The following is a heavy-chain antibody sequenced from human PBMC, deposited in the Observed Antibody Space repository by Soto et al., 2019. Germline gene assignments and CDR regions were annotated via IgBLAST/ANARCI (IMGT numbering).Heavy chain of an antibody. CDR2: INSDGSGT. D-gene: IGHD1-1*01. V-gene: IGHV3-74*01. Sequence: GGSLRLSCAASGFTFSSYWMHWVRQAPGKGLVWVSRINSDGSGTSYADSVKGRFTISRDNAKNTLYLQMNSLRAEDTAVYYCARERGNWNSEVYFDYWGQGSQVTVSS. CDR3: ARERGNWNSEVYFDY. J-gene: IGHJ4*02. CDR1: GFTFSSYW.